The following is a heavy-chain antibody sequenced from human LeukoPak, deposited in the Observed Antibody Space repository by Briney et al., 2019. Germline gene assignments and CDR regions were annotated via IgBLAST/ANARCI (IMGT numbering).Heavy chain of an antibody. CDR1: GFTFSSSA. CDR2: ISYDGSKK. J-gene: IGHJ4*02. D-gene: IGHD1/OR15-1a*01. CDR3: ARILVPRQVTGPKDFDY. V-gene: IGHV3-30*04. Sequence: GGSLRLSCAASGFTFSSSAMQWVRQAPGKGLEWVAVISYDGSKKYYADSVKGRFTISRDDSKNTLYLQMNSLRGEDTAVYYCARILVPRQVTGPKDFDYWGQGTLVTVSS.